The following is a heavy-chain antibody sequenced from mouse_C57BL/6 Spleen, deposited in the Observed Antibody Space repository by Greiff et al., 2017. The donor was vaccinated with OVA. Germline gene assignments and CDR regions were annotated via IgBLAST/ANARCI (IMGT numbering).Heavy chain of an antibody. V-gene: IGHV1-53*01. D-gene: IGHD2-4*01. CDR2: INPSNGGT. J-gene: IGHJ1*03. Sequence: VKLQQPGTELVKPGASVKLSCKASGYTFTSYWMHWVKQRPGQGLEWIGNINPSNGGTNYNEKFKSKATLTVDKSSSTAYMQLSSLTSEDSAVYYCARSSLSYDYDGWYFDVWGTGTTVTVSS. CDR1: GYTFTSYW. CDR3: ARSSLSYDYDGWYFDV.